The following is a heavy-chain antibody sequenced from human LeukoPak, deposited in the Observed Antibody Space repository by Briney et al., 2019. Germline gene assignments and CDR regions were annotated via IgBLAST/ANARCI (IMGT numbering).Heavy chain of an antibody. CDR1: GYTFTSYG. D-gene: IGHD5-12*01. J-gene: IGHJ5*02. CDR3: ARESDISGYDYNWFDP. V-gene: IGHV1-18*01. Sequence: ASVKVSCKASGYTFTSYGISWVPQAPGQGLEWMGWISAYNGNTNYAQKLQGRVTMTTDTSTSTAYMELRSLRSDDTAVYYCARESDISGYDYNWFDPWGQGTLATVSS. CDR2: ISAYNGNT.